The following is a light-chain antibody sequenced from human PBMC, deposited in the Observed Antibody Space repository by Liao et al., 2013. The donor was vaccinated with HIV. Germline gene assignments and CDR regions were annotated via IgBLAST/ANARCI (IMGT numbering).Light chain of an antibody. CDR2: QDI. Sequence: SYELTQPPSVSVPPGQSASVTCSGVKLGDKYVSWYQQKPGQSPLLVIYQDIKRPSGIPERFSGSNSVNTATLTISGAQAVDEADYYCQAWDSSTVIFGGGTKLTVL. CDR3: QAWDSSTVI. CDR1: KLGDKY. J-gene: IGLJ2*01. V-gene: IGLV3-1*01.